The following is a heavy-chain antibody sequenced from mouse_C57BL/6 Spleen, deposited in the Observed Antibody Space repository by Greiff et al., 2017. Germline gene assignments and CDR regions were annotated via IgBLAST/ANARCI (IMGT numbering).Heavy chain of an antibody. Sequence: ESGPGLVKPSQSLSLTCSVTGYSITSGYYWNWIRQFPGNKLEWMGYISYDGSNNYNPSLKNRISITSDTSKNQFFLKLNSVTTEDTATYYCARKVYYSNYVDYAMDYWGQGTSVTVSS. D-gene: IGHD2-5*01. V-gene: IGHV3-6*01. J-gene: IGHJ4*01. CDR2: ISYDGSN. CDR3: ARKVYYSNYVDYAMDY. CDR1: GYSITSGYY.